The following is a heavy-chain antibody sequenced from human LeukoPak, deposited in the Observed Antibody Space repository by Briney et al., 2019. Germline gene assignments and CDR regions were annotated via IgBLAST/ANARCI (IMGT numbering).Heavy chain of an antibody. CDR3: ARMAVAATFSYFDY. CDR2: IYPGDSDT. V-gene: IGHV5-51*06. CDR1: GYTFHSYW. Sequence: GESLKISCKGSGYTFHSYWIAWVRQMPGKGLEWMGIIYPGDSDTIYSPSFGGHVTISADMSISTASLQWSSLKASDTAMYYCARMAVAATFSYFDYWGQGILVTVSS. D-gene: IGHD6-19*01. J-gene: IGHJ4*02.